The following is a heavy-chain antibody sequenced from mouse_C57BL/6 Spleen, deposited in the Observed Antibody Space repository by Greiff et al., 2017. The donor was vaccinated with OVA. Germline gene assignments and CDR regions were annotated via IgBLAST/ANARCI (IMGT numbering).Heavy chain of an antibody. J-gene: IGHJ3*01. V-gene: IGHV1-81*01. CDR3: AGGNYAAY. Sequence: VQLQQSGAELARPGASVKLSCTASGYTFTSYGIRWVKQRPGQGLEWIGDINHRSGNTYYNEKFKGKATLTADKSSSTAYMELRSLTSEDSAVYFCAGGNYAAYWGQGTLVTVSA. CDR1: GYTFTSYG. D-gene: IGHD2-1*01. CDR2: INHRSGNT.